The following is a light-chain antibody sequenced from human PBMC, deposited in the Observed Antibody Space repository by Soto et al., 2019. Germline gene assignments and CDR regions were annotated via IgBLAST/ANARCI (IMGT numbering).Light chain of an antibody. J-gene: IGKJ4*01. V-gene: IGKV3-11*01. Sequence: EIVLTQSPATLSLSPGERATLSCRASQSVSSYLAWYQQKPGQAPRLLIYDASNRATGIPARFSGGGSGTDFTLTISSLEQEDSAVYYCQQRSNWLTFGGGTKVEIK. CDR2: DAS. CDR3: QQRSNWLT. CDR1: QSVSSY.